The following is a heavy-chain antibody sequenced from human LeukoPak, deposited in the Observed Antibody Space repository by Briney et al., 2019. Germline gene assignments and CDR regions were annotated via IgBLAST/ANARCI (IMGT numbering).Heavy chain of an antibody. V-gene: IGHV3-30-3*01. D-gene: IGHD4-11*01. Sequence: PGGSLRLSCAASGFTFITYAMHWVRQAPGKGLEWVAVISSFDGSNKYYADSVKGRFTISRDNSKNTLYLEMNSLRVEDTAVYYCSKEALYDYGNYGYYFDYWGRGTLVTVSS. J-gene: IGHJ4*02. CDR3: SKEALYDYGNYGYYFDY. CDR1: GFTFITYA. CDR2: ISSFDGSNK.